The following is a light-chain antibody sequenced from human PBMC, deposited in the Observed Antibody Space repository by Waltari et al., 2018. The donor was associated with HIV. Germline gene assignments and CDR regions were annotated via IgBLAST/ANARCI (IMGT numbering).Light chain of an antibody. V-gene: IGLV1-44*01. J-gene: IGLJ2*01. CDR3: AAWDDSLNGVV. Sequence: QSVLTQPPSPSGTPGQRVPISCSRSSSNIGSNTVTWNQQLPATAPKLLIYSNTQRPSGVADRFSGSKSGTSASLAISGLQSEDEADYYCAAWDDSLNGVVFGGGTKLTVL. CDR1: SSNIGSNT. CDR2: SNT.